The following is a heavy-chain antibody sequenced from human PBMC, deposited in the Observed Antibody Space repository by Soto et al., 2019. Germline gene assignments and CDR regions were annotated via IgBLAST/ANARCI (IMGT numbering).Heavy chain of an antibody. D-gene: IGHD1-26*01. Sequence: EVQLLESGGGLVQPGGSLRLSCAASGFAFSSYDMTWVRQAPGKGLEWVSAISGSGDRTYYADSVKGRFTISRDNSKNTLYLQMNSLRTEDTAVYYCAKDLVRGRWLQFDYWGQGTLVTVSS. CDR1: GFAFSSYD. CDR3: AKDLVRGRWLQFDY. CDR2: ISGSGDRT. J-gene: IGHJ4*02. V-gene: IGHV3-23*01.